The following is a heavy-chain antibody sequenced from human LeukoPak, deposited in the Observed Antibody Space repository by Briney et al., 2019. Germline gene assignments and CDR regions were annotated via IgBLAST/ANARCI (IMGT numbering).Heavy chain of an antibody. CDR1: GYSFTSYW. V-gene: IGHV5-51*01. CDR2: IYPGDSDT. Sequence: GESLKISCKGSGYSFTSYWIGWVRQMPGKGLKWMGIIYPGDSDTRYSPSFQGQVTISADKSISTAYLQWSSLKASDTAMYYCARHPEDIVVVPAAQEVSYYYYMDVWGKGTTVTVSS. CDR3: ARHPEDIVVVPAAQEVSYYYYMDV. D-gene: IGHD2-2*01. J-gene: IGHJ6*03.